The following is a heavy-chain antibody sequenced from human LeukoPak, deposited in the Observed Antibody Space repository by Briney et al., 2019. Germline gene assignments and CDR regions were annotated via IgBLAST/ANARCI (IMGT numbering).Heavy chain of an antibody. CDR1: GFTFSNYA. D-gene: IGHD3-22*01. CDR2: ISGSGGST. V-gene: IGHV3-23*01. Sequence: GGSLRLSCAASGFTFSNYAMSWVRQAPGKGLEWVSAISGSGGSTYYADSVKGRFTISRDNSKNTLYLQMNSLRAEDTAVYYCAKEGQNYYDSSGYYYWGQGTLVTVSS. J-gene: IGHJ4*02. CDR3: AKEGQNYYDSSGYYY.